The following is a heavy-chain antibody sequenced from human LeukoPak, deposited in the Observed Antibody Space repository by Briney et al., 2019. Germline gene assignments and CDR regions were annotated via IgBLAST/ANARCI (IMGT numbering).Heavy chain of an antibody. CDR3: ARAEAGYDILTGYPPYYYYYMDV. CDR2: IIPIFGTA. J-gene: IGHJ6*03. CDR1: GGTFSSYA. Sequence: SVKVSCKASGGTFSSYAISWVRQATGQGLEWMGGIIPIFGTANYAQKFQGRVTITTDESTSTAYMELSSLRSEDTAVYYCARAEAGYDILTGYPPYYYYYMDVWGKGTTVTVSS. D-gene: IGHD3-9*01. V-gene: IGHV1-69*05.